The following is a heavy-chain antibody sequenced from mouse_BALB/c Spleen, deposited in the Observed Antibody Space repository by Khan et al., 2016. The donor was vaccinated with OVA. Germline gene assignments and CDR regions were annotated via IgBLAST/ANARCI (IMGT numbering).Heavy chain of an antibody. CDR2: IWSDGST. J-gene: IGHJ4*01. CDR3: ARQPYYHYNIMDY. Sequence: QVQLKQSGPGLVAPSQSLSITCTISGFSLTNYGVHWVRQPPGKGLEWLVVIWSDGSTTYNSALKSRLTISKDNSESQVFLKMNILQTDDTAMDFCARQPYYHYNIMDYWGQGTSVTVSS. D-gene: IGHD2-10*01. V-gene: IGHV2-6-1*01. CDR1: GFSLTNYG.